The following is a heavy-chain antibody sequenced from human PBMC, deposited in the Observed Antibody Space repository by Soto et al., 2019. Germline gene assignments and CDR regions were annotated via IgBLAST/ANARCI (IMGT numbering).Heavy chain of an antibody. J-gene: IGHJ5*02. Sequence: QLQLQESGPGLVKPSETLSLTCSVSGGSISSSSYFWGWIRQPPGKGLEWIGSIYYSGSTYYNPSPKCRVTVSVDTSKTQFSLKLCSVTAADTAVYYCARHPSDFWFDPWGQGTLVTVSS. D-gene: IGHD2-21*02. CDR3: ARHPSDFWFDP. V-gene: IGHV4-39*01. CDR1: GGSISSSSYF. CDR2: IYYSGST.